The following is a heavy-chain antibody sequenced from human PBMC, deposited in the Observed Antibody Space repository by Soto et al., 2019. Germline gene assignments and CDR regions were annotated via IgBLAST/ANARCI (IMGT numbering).Heavy chain of an antibody. V-gene: IGHV1-8*01. CDR3: ARERTGTPSNWFDP. J-gene: IGHJ5*02. CDR2: MNPNSGNT. Sequence: QVQLVQSGAEVKKPGASVKVSCKASGYTFTSYDINWGRQATGQGLEWMGWMNPNSGNTGYAQKFQGRVTMTRNTSISTAYMELSSLRSEDTAVYYCARERTGTPSNWFDPWGQGTLVTVSS. CDR1: GYTFTSYD. D-gene: IGHD1-7*01.